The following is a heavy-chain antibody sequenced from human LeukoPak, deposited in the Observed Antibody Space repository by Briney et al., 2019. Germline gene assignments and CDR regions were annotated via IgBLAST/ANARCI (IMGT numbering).Heavy chain of an antibody. Sequence: GGSLRLSCAASGFTVSSNYMSWVRQAPGKGLEWVAVISYDGSNKYYADSVKGRFTISRDNSKNTLYLQMNSLRAEDTAVYYCGGDSSGSDAFDIWGQGTMVTVSS. D-gene: IGHD3-22*01. CDR2: ISYDGSNK. CDR3: GGDSSGSDAFDI. V-gene: IGHV3-30-3*01. J-gene: IGHJ3*02. CDR1: GFTVSSNY.